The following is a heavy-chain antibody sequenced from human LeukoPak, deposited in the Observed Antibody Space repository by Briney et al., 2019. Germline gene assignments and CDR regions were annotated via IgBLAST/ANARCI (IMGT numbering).Heavy chain of an antibody. CDR2: ISRSSTTI. V-gene: IGHV3-48*02. CDR1: GFTFSSYS. CDR3: ARDLVVKRYAFDI. Sequence: SGGSLRLSCAASGFTFSSYSMNWVRQALGKGLEWVSYISRSSTTIYCADSVKGRFTISRDNAKNSLYLQMNSLRDEDTAVYYCARDLVVKRYAFDIWGQGTMVTVSS. D-gene: IGHD2-21*01. J-gene: IGHJ3*02.